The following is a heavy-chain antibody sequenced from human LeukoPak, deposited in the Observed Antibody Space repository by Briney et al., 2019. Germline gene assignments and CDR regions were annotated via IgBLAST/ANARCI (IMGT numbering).Heavy chain of an antibody. J-gene: IGHJ4*02. CDR3: ARQSLLETPTSLVY. D-gene: IGHD5-24*01. Sequence: GEPLKISCKGSGYSFTSYWNGWVRQMPGKGLEWMGIIYPGDSDTRYSPSFQGQVTISADKSISTAYLQWSSLKASDTAMYYCARQSLLETPTSLVYWGQGTLVTVSS. V-gene: IGHV5-51*01. CDR2: IYPGDSDT. CDR1: GYSFTSYW.